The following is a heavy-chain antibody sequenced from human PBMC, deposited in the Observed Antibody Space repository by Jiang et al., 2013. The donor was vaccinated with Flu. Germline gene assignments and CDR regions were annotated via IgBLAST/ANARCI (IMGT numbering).Heavy chain of an antibody. CDR3: ATGVGYCSGGSCRIYYYYGMDV. V-gene: IGHV1-24*01. D-gene: IGHD2-15*01. CDR1: GYTLTELS. J-gene: IGHJ6*02. Sequence: QSGAEVKKPGASVKVSCKVSGYTLTELSMHWVRQAPGKGLEWMGGFDPEDGETIYAQKFQGRVTMTEDTSTDTAYMELSSLRSEDTAVYYRATGVGYCSGGSCRIYYYYGMDVWGQGTTVTVS. CDR2: FDPEDGET.